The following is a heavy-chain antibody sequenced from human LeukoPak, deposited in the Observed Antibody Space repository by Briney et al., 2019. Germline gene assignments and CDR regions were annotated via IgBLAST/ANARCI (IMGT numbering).Heavy chain of an antibody. CDR1: GGTFSSYA. CDR2: IIPIFGTA. CDR3: ARGDNWGFDY. J-gene: IGHJ4*02. Sequence: EASVKVSCKASGGTFSSYAISWVRQAPGQGLELMGGIIPIFGTANYAQKFQGRVTITADESTSTAYMELSSLRSEDTAVYYCARGDNWGFDYWGQGTLVTVSS. V-gene: IGHV1-69*01. D-gene: IGHD7-27*01.